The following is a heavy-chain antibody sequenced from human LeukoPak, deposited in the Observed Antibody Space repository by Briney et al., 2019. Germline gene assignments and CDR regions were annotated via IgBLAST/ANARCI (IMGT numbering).Heavy chain of an antibody. J-gene: IGHJ6*03. Sequence: ASVKVSCEASGYTFTSYDINWVRQATGQGLEWMGWMNPNSGNTGYAQKFQGRVTITRNTSISTAYMELSSLRSEDTAVYYCARGRYCTNGVCPNTPHYYYYYYMDVWGKGTTVTVSS. V-gene: IGHV1-8*03. CDR1: GYTFTSYD. CDR2: MNPNSGNT. D-gene: IGHD2-8*01. CDR3: ARGRYCTNGVCPNTPHYYYYYYMDV.